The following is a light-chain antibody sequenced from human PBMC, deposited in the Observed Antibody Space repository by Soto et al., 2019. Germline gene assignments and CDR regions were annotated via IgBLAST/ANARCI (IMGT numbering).Light chain of an antibody. CDR1: QGVRSD. Sequence: DIQMTQAPSSLSASVGDRVTITCRASQGVRSDLVWFQQKPGKAPKRLIFAASSLVSGVPSRFSSSGSGTEFTLTIISLQPEDFATYYCLQHNSYPLTFGGGTKVEIK. J-gene: IGKJ4*01. CDR3: LQHNSYPLT. CDR2: AAS. V-gene: IGKV1-17*01.